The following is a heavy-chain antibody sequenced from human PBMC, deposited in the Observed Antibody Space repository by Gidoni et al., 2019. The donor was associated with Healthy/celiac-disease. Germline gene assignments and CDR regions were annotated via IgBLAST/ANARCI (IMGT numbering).Heavy chain of an antibody. V-gene: IGHV3-23*01. CDR3: AKDGYYDSSGYHHFDY. D-gene: IGHD3-22*01. CDR2: ISGSGGST. J-gene: IGHJ4*02. Sequence: EVQLLESGGGLVQPGGSLRLSCAASGITFSSYAMSWFRQATGKGLEGVSAISGSGGSTYYADSVKGRFTISRDNSKNTLYLQMNSLRAEDTAVYYCAKDGYYDSSGYHHFDYWGQGTLVTVSS. CDR1: GITFSSYA.